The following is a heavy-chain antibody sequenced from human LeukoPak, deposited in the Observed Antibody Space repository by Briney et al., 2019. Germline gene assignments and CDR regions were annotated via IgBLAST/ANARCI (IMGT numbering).Heavy chain of an antibody. CDR2: IIPIFGTA. CDR3: ARDDYGDLYFDY. D-gene: IGHD4-17*01. CDR1: GGTFSSYA. Sequence: SVKVSCKASGGTFSSYAISWVRQAPGQGLEWMGGIIPIFGTANYAQKFQGRVTITADESTSTAHMELSSLRSEDTAVYYCARDDYGDLYFDYWGQGTLVTVSS. J-gene: IGHJ4*02. V-gene: IGHV1-69*13.